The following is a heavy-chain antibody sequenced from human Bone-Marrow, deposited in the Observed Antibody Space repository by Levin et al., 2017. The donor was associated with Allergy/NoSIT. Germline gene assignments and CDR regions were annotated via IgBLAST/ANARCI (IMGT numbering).Heavy chain of an antibody. CDR1: GFTVSSNY. V-gene: IGHV3-53*01. J-gene: IGHJ2*01. D-gene: IGHD7-27*01. CDR3: ARDSAAAWGHFDL. CDR2: IYSGGST. Sequence: GGSLRLSCAASGFTVSSNYMSWVRQAPGKGLEWVSFIYSGGSTYYADSVKGRFTISRDNSKNTLYLQMNSLRAEDTAVYYCARDSAAAWGHFDLWGRGALVTVSS.